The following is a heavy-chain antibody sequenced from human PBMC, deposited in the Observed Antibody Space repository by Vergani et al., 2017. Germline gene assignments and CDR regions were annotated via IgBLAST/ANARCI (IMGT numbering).Heavy chain of an antibody. D-gene: IGHD3-16*01. V-gene: IGHV3-33*01. J-gene: IGHJ6*03. CDR1: GFTFSSYG. Sequence: QVQLVESGGGVVQPGRSLRLSCAASGFTFSSYGMHWVRQAPGKGLEGVAVIWYDGSNKYYADSVKGRFTISRDNSKNTLYLQMNSLRAEDTAVYYCARVLGDPYYYYMDVWGQGTTVTVSS. CDR2: IWYDGSNK. CDR3: ARVLGDPYYYYMDV.